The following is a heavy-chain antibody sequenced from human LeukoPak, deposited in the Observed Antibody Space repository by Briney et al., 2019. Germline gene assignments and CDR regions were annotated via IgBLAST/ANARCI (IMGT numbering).Heavy chain of an antibody. D-gene: IGHD4-11*01. CDR1: GGSISSYY. CDR2: IYYSGST. CDR3: ARSTVTTPGLLDY. V-gene: IGHV4-59*01. Sequence: SETLSLTCTVSGGSISSYYWSWIRQPPVKGLEWIGYIYYSGSTNYNPSLKSRVTISVDTSKNQFSLKLSSVTAADTAVYYCARSTVTTPGLLDYWGQGTLVTVSS. J-gene: IGHJ4*02.